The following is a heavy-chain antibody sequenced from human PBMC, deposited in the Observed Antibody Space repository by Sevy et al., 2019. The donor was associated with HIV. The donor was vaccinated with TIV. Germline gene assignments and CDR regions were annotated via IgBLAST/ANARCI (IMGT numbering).Heavy chain of an antibody. CDR1: GYTFTGYY. D-gene: IGHD3-10*01. CDR2: INPNSGGT. CDR3: ARAVTGSGSYYLDAFDI. V-gene: IGHV1-2*02. J-gene: IGHJ3*02. Sequence: ASVKVSCKASGYTFTGYYMHWVRQAPGQGLEWMGWINPNSGGTNDAQKFQGRVTMTRDTSISTAYMELSRLRSDDTAVYYCARAVTGSGSYYLDAFDIWRQGTMVTVSS.